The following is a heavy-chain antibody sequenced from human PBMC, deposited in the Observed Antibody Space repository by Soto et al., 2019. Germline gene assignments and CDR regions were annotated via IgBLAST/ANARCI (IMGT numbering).Heavy chain of an antibody. D-gene: IGHD3-10*01. CDR3: TREGSAPYYYYGMDA. CDR1: GYTFTTYG. J-gene: IGHJ6*02. V-gene: IGHV1-18*01. Sequence: QVQLEQSAPEVKKPGASVKVSCKASGYTFTTYGISWVRQAPGQGLEWLGWINTHNGNTNYAQNLQGRVIMTADTSTGTAYMELSSLRSDDTAIYYCTREGSAPYYYYGMDAWGQGTTVTVSS. CDR2: INTHNGNT.